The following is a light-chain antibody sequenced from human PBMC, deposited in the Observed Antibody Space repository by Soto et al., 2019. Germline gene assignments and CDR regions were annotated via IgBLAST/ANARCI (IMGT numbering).Light chain of an antibody. Sequence: EIVLTQSPGTLSLSPGERATLSCRASQSVSSKYLAWYQQKPGQAPRVLIYGTSIRASGVPERFSGGGSGTDFTLTMTRLEPEDFAVYYFQQYGSSLFTFGPGTKVDFK. CDR3: QQYGSSLFT. CDR1: QSVSSKY. V-gene: IGKV3-20*01. J-gene: IGKJ3*01. CDR2: GTS.